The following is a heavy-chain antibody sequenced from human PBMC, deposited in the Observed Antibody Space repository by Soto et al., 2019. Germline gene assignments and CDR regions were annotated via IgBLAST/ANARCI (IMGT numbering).Heavy chain of an antibody. J-gene: IGHJ4*02. V-gene: IGHV1-18*01. Sequence: QVQLVQSGAEVKKTGASVEVSCKASGYTFISYGISWVRQAPGQGLEWMGWISPYNGKTNYAQTFQCRATMTTDRSTSTAYMELRSLRSDDTAFYYCARAGFSTSWLGRLGTGFHCEEIDFWCQGTLVTVSS. D-gene: IGHD6-13*01. CDR2: ISPYNGKT. CDR1: GYTFISYG. CDR3: ARAGFSTSWLGRLGTGFHCEEIDF.